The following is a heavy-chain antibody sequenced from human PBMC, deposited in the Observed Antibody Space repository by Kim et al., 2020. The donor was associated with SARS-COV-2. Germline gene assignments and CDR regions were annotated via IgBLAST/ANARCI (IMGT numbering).Heavy chain of an antibody. CDR3: AQKSGGRCYGADDY. V-gene: IGHV3-23*01. Sequence: GGSLRLSCAVSGFTFSSYAMSWVRQAPGKGLEWVSAISGSSDSTYYADSVKGRFTISRDNSKNTLYLQMNSLRAEDTAVYYCAQKSGGRCYGADDYWGQGTL. CDR2: ISGSSDST. J-gene: IGHJ4*02. D-gene: IGHD2-15*01. CDR1: GFTFSSYA.